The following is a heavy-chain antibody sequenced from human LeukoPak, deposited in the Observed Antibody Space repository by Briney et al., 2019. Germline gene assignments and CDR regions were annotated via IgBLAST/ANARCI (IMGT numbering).Heavy chain of an antibody. J-gene: IGHJ4*02. D-gene: IGHD3-16*01. CDR1: GGSISSYY. V-gene: IGHV4-59*08. Sequence: SETLSLTCTVSGGSISSYYWSWIQQPPGKGLEWIGYIYYSGSTNYNPSLKSRVTISVDTSKNQFSLKLSSVTAADTAVYYCARLGGQGGNDYWGQGTLVTVSS. CDR2: IYYSGST. CDR3: ARLGGQGGNDY.